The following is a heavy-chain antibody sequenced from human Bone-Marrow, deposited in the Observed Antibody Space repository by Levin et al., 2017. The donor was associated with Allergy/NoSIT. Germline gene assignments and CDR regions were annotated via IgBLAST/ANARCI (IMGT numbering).Heavy chain of an antibody. Sequence: SETLSLTCTVSGGSINTYYWSWVRQPPGRGLEWIGYIYYSGSTSYNPSLKSRVTLSLDTSKNQFSLKLSSVTAADTAVYYCARHGASVDTALVNWGQGTLVTVSS. V-gene: IGHV4-59*08. D-gene: IGHD5-18*01. CDR3: ARHGASVDTALVN. CDR2: IYYSGST. J-gene: IGHJ4*02. CDR1: GGSINTYY.